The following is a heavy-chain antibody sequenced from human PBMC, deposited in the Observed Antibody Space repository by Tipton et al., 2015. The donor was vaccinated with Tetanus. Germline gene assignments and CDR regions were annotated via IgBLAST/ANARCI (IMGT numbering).Heavy chain of an antibody. Sequence: QLVQSGAEMKKPGASVKVSCEASGYTFTGYYIYWVRQAPGQGLEWMGWIDPNSGGTVYAQKFQGRVTMTRDTSISTAYMELRSLRFDDTAVHYCARDRGDYIYYGMDVWGPGTTVTVS. V-gene: IGHV1-2*02. CDR1: GYTFTGYY. CDR2: IDPNSGGT. CDR3: ARDRGDYIYYGMDV. J-gene: IGHJ6*02. D-gene: IGHD3-22*01.